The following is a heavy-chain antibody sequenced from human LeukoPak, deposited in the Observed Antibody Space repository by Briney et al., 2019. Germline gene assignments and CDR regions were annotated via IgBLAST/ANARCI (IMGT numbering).Heavy chain of an antibody. CDR3: ARHIFWVGATTSNWVDP. CDR2: VYYSGTT. V-gene: IGHV4-39*01. D-gene: IGHD1-26*01. J-gene: IGHJ5*02. CDR1: GDSISSSDYF. Sequence: SETLSLTCTVSGDSISSSDYFWGWIRQPPGKGLEWIGNVYYSGTTYYNPSLKSRVTISVDTSKNQLSLKLSSMTAADTALYYCARHIFWVGATTSNWVDPWGQGTLVTVSS.